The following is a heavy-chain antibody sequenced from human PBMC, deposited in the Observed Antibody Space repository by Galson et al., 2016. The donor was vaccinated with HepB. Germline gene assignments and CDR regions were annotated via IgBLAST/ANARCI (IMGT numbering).Heavy chain of an antibody. CDR1: GFSLSTTGMC. CDR2: SDREDDT. Sequence: PALVKPTQTLTLTCTFSGFSLSTTGMCVSWIRQPPGKALEWLALSDREDDTYYMTSLKTRLTISKDTSKNQVVLTRTNMDPVDTATYYCARVRIAAARARARHNVIDYWGQGTLVTVSS. J-gene: IGHJ4*02. CDR3: ARVRIAAARARARHNVIDY. D-gene: IGHD6-13*01. V-gene: IGHV2-70*01.